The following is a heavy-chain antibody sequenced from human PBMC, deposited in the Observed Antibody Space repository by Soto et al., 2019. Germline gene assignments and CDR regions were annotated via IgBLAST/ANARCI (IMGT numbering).Heavy chain of an antibody. D-gene: IGHD6-19*01. CDR3: ARSRRVAVAGFGAFDI. J-gene: IGHJ3*02. CDR2: ISAYNGNT. CDR1: GYTFTSYG. V-gene: IGHV1-18*01. Sequence: KASGYTFTSYGISWVRQAPGQGLEWMGWISAYNGNTNYAQKLQGRVTMTTDTSTSTAYMELRSLRSDDTAVYYCARSRRVAVAGFGAFDIWGQGTMVTVSS.